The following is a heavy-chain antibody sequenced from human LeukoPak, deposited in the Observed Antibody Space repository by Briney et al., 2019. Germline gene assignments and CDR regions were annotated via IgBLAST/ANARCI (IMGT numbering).Heavy chain of an antibody. D-gene: IGHD1-26*01. CDR1: GGSISSSSYY. V-gene: IGHV4-39*01. Sequence: SETLSLTCTVSGGSISSSSYYWGWIRQPPGKGPEWIGSIYYSGSTYYNPSLKSRVTISVDTSKNQFSLKLSSVTAADTAVYYCARHSNSGSYLGYYYGMDVWGQGTTVTVSS. CDR2: IYYSGST. CDR3: ARHSNSGSYLGYYYGMDV. J-gene: IGHJ6*02.